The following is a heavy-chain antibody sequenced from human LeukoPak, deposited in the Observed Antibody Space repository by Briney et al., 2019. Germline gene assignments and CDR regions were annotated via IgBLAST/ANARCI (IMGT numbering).Heavy chain of an antibody. V-gene: IGHV3-49*04. CDR3: TRGGPNDVLTGRSGYFDY. CDR1: GFTFGDYP. D-gene: IGHD3-9*01. CDR2: IRIKRYSGTT. Sequence: GGSLRLSCIASGFTFGDYPMSWVRQAPGKGLEWVSFIRIKRYSGTTEYAASVKGRFTMSRDDSNSIAYLQMDSLTTDDTAVYYCTRGGPNDVLTGRSGYFDYWGQGTLVTVSS. J-gene: IGHJ4*02.